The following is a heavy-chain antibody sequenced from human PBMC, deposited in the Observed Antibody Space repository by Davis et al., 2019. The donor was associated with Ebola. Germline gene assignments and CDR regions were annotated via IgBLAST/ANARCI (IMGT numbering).Heavy chain of an antibody. CDR3: ARDITAMALDY. D-gene: IGHD5-18*01. J-gene: IGHJ4*02. CDR1: GYSFTNYG. Sequence: ASVKVSCKASGYSFTNYGISWVRQAPGQGLEWMGWSSAYNGNTNYAQKLQGRVTMTTDTSTSTAYMELRSLRSDDTAVYYCARDITAMALDYWGQGTLVTVSS. CDR2: SSAYNGNT. V-gene: IGHV1-18*04.